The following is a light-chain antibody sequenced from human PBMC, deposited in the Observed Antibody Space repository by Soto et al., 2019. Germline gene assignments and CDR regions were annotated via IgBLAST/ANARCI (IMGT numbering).Light chain of an antibody. CDR3: MQGTHGPPT. V-gene: IGKV2-30*01. Sequence: DAGMTQSPLSLPVTLGQSASISCRSSQSLVFSDGNTYLNWFHQRPGQSPRRLIYKVSNRYSVVPDRVSGSGSGPDLTLRISRVEDEDVEFDYCMQGTHGPPTFGQATTGEI. J-gene: IGKJ1*01. CDR2: KVS. CDR1: QSLVFSDGNTY.